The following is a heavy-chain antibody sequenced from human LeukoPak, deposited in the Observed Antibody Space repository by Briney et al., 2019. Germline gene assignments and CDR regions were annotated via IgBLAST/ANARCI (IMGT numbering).Heavy chain of an antibody. CDR3: ARDRGTWNDDGFDY. Sequence: SETLSLTCTVSGGSISSYYWSWLRQPAGKGLEWIGRIYISGSTNYNPSLKSQVTMSVDTSKNQFSLKLSSVTAADTAVYYCARDRGTWNDDGFDYWGQGTLVTVSS. CDR2: IYISGST. J-gene: IGHJ4*02. CDR1: GGSISSYY. D-gene: IGHD1-1*01. V-gene: IGHV4-4*07.